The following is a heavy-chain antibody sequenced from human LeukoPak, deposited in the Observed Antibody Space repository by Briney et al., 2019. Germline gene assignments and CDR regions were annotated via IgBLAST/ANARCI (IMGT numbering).Heavy chain of an antibody. Sequence: SETLSLTCTVSGGSISSYYWSWIRQPPGKGLEWIGSIYYSGSTYYNPSLKSRVTISVDTSKNQFSLKLSSVTAADTAVYYCARAPAGLIFDYWGQGTLVTVSS. CDR2: IYYSGST. J-gene: IGHJ4*02. CDR1: GGSISSYY. V-gene: IGHV4-39*07. D-gene: IGHD2-2*01. CDR3: ARAPAGLIFDY.